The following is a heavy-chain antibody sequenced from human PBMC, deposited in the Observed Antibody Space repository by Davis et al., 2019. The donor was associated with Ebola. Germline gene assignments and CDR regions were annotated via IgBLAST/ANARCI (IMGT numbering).Heavy chain of an antibody. D-gene: IGHD4-17*01. CDR1: GYTFTSYG. CDR3: ARAMNYGDSPFDY. J-gene: IGHJ4*02. V-gene: IGHV1-18*01. CDR2: ISAYNGNT. Sequence: AASVKVSCKASGYTFTSYGISWVRQAPGQGLEWMGWISAYNGNTNYAQKLQGRVTMTTDTSTSTAYMELSSLRSEDTAVYYCARAMNYGDSPFDYWGQGTLVTVSS.